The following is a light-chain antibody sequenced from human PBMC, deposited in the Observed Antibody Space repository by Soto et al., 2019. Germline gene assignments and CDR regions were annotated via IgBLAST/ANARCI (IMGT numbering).Light chain of an antibody. Sequence: IQMTQSPSSLSASVGDRVTITCRPSQDIANYLAWFQQKSGKAPKSLIYTASNLHDGVPSRFSGSKSGTDFTLTITGLQPEDFATDYCQQYSAYPFTFGPGTTVDIK. V-gene: IGKV1-16*01. J-gene: IGKJ3*01. CDR3: QQYSAYPFT. CDR1: QDIANY. CDR2: TAS.